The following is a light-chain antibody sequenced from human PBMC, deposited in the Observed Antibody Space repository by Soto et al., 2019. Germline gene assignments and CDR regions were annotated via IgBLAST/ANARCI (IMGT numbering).Light chain of an antibody. V-gene: IGKV3-11*01. Sequence: VLTQSPATLSLPPGERATLSCRASQSVSSYLAWYQQKPGQAPRLLIYDASNRATGIPARFSGSGSGTDFTLTISSLEPEDFAIYYCQQRQYWPPITFGQGTRREIK. CDR3: QQRQYWPPIT. CDR1: QSVSSY. J-gene: IGKJ5*01. CDR2: DAS.